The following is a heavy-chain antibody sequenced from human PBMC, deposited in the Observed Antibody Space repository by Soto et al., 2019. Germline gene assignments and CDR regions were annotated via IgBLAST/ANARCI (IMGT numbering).Heavy chain of an antibody. CDR3: ARRRGIGYCSSNSCYDKVDYGMDV. J-gene: IGHJ6*02. CDR1: GGSISSSNW. Sequence: SETLSLTCAVSGGSISSSNWWSWVRQPPGKGLEWIGEIYHSGSTNYNPSLKSRVTISVDKSKNQFSLKLSSVTAADTAVYYCARRRGIGYCSSNSCYDKVDYGMDVWGQGTTVTVSS. CDR2: IYHSGST. D-gene: IGHD2-2*01. V-gene: IGHV4-4*02.